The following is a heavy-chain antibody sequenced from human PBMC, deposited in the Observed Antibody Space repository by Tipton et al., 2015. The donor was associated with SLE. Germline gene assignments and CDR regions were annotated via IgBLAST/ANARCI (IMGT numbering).Heavy chain of an antibody. CDR1: GYSFISYD. V-gene: IGHV1-18*01. Sequence: QSGPEVKKPGASVKVSCKASGYSFISYDITWVRQAPGQGLEWMGWIRVYNGNTNYAQKLQGRVTMTTDTSTSTAYMELRSLRSDDTAVYYCARGVYDSSVYYSHDAFDIWGQGTKVTVSS. CDR3: ARGVYDSSVYYSHDAFDI. J-gene: IGHJ3*02. CDR2: IRVYNGNT. D-gene: IGHD3-22*01.